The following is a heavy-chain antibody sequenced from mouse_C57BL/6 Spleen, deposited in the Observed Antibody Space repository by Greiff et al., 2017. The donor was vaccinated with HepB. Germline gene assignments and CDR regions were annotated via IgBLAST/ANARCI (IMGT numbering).Heavy chain of an antibody. D-gene: IGHD2-2*01. CDR1: GYTFTDYY. Sequence: QVQLKQSGAELVRPGASVKLSCKASGYTFTDYYINWVKQRPGQGLEWIARIYPGSGNTYYNEKFKGKATLTAEKSSSTAYMQLSSLTSEDSAVYFYARREGYDGGAMDCWGQGPSVTVSS. J-gene: IGHJ4*01. CDR2: IYPGSGNT. CDR3: ARREGYDGGAMDC. V-gene: IGHV1-76*01.